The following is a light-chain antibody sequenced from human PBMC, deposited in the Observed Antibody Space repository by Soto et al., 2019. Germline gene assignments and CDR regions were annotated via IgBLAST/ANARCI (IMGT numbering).Light chain of an antibody. V-gene: IGKV1-12*01. CDR3: QQYYSNFYT. J-gene: IGKJ2*01. Sequence: DIQMTQSPSSVSASVGDRVTITCRASQGISSWLAWYQQKPGKAPKLLIYAASSLQSGVPDRFSGSGSGTDFTLTISSLQAEDVAVYYCQQYYSNFYTFGQGTKLEIK. CDR2: AAS. CDR1: QGISSW.